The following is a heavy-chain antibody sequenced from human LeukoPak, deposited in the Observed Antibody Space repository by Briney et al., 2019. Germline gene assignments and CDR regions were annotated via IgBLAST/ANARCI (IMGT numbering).Heavy chain of an antibody. CDR2: ISYDGSTK. J-gene: IGHJ4*02. V-gene: IGHV3-30-3*01. CDR1: GFTFSTYA. CDR3: ARDPSQDDY. Sequence: QPGGSLRLSCAASGFTFSTYAMHWVRQAPGKGLEWVAVISYDGSTKYYADSVKGRFTISRDNSNNTLYLQMSSLRTEDTAVYYCARDPSQDDYWGQGALVTVSS.